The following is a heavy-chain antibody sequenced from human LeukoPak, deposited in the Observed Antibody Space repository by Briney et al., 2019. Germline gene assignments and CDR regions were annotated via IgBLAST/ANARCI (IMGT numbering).Heavy chain of an antibody. V-gene: IGHV3-48*03. CDR3: AGVSWQLVFDY. CDR1: GFTFSSYE. D-gene: IGHD6-6*01. CDR2: ISSSGSTI. J-gene: IGHJ4*02. Sequence: GGSLRLSCAASGFTFSSYEMNWVRQAPGKGLEWVSYISSSGSTIYYADSVKGRFTISRDNAKNSLYLQMNSLRAEDTAVYYCAGVSWQLVFDYWGQGTLVTVSS.